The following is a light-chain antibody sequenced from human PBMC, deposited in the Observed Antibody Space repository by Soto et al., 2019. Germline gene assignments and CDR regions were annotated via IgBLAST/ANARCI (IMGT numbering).Light chain of an antibody. CDR3: QQYDVPPST. CDR1: QSVSSY. Sequence: EIVLTQSPATLSLSPGERATLSCRASQSVSSYLAWYQQKPGQAPRLLIYDASNRATGIPARFSGSGSGTDFTLTISSLEPEDLATYYCQQYDVPPSTFGGGTTVAI. V-gene: IGKV3-11*01. J-gene: IGKJ4*01. CDR2: DAS.